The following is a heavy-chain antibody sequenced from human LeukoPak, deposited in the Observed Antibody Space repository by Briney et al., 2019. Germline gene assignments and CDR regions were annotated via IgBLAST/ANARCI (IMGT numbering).Heavy chain of an antibody. CDR1: GGSISSGGYY. CDR2: IYYSGST. CDR3: ARGRIDYYGSGSYYDNWFDP. D-gene: IGHD3-10*01. J-gene: IGHJ5*02. V-gene: IGHV4-31*03. Sequence: SQTLSLTCTVSGGSISSGGYYWSWIRQPPGKGLEWIGYIYYSGSTYYNPSLKSRVTISVDTSKNQFSLKLSSVTAADTAVYYCARGRIDYYGSGSYYDNWFDPWGQGTLVTVSS.